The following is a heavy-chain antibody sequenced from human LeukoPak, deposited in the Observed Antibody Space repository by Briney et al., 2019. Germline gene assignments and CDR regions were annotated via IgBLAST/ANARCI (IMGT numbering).Heavy chain of an antibody. CDR1: GGSISSYF. J-gene: IGHJ3*01. V-gene: IGHV4-59*12. D-gene: IGHD6-19*01. CDR2: VYHSGSV. Sequence: SETLSLTCTVSGGSISSYFWSWIRQTPERGLEWIGEVYHSGSVDSNPSLKSRVNISIDTSKNHFSLKLASVTPADTAVYYCARGGAVNAFDVWGRGTRVTVSS. CDR3: ARGGAVNAFDV.